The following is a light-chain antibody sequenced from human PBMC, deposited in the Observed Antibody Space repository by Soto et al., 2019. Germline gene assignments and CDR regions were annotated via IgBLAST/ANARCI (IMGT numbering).Light chain of an antibody. Sequence: EIVLTQSPGTLSLSPGEGATLSCRASQSVSSSYLAWYQQKPGQDPRLLIYGASSRATGIPDRFSGGGSGTDFTLTISRLEPEDFAVYYCQQYDNSPWTFGQGTKVEIK. CDR3: QQYDNSPWT. V-gene: IGKV3-20*01. CDR1: QSVSSSY. J-gene: IGKJ1*01. CDR2: GAS.